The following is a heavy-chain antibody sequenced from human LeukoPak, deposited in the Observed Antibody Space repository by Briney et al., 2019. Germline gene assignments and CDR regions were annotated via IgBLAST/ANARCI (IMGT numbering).Heavy chain of an antibody. CDR1: GFTFSNHA. CDR2: VWYDGSRK. J-gene: IGHJ4*02. V-gene: IGHV3-33*06. D-gene: IGHD2-21*02. Sequence: PGGSLRLSCAASGFTFSNHAMHWVRQAPGKGLEWVTLVWYDGSRKYYADSVKGRFTISRDNSKNSVYLQMNRLRVEDTAVYYCAKGSRGSCRGAYCYSFDNWGQGAVVTVSS. CDR3: AKGSRGSCRGAYCYSFDN.